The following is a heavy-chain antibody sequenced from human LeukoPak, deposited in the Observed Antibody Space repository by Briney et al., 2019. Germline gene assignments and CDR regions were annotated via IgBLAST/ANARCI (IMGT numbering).Heavy chain of an antibody. CDR3: AKVHSRRDGYNWGVFDY. Sequence: GGSLRLSYAASGFTFSSYGMHWVRQAPGKGLEWVAFIRYDGSNKYYADCVKGRFTISRDNSKNTLYLQMNSLRAEDTAVYYCAKVHSRRDGYNWGVFDYWGQGTLVTVSS. J-gene: IGHJ4*02. CDR2: IRYDGSNK. D-gene: IGHD5-24*01. CDR1: GFTFSSYG. V-gene: IGHV3-30*02.